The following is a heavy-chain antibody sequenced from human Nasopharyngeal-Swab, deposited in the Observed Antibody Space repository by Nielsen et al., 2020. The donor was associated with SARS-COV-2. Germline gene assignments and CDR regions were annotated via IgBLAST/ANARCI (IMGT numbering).Heavy chain of an antibody. V-gene: IGHV3-21*01. D-gene: IGHD6-13*01. CDR3: ARADSSSWYFDY. Sequence: GESLKISCTGSGFTFGDYAMSWFRQAPGKGLEWVSSISSSSSYIYYADSVKGRFTISRDNAKNSLYLQMNSLRAEDTAVYYCARADSSSWYFDYWGQGTLVTVSS. CDR1: GFTFGDYA. J-gene: IGHJ4*02. CDR2: ISSSSSYI.